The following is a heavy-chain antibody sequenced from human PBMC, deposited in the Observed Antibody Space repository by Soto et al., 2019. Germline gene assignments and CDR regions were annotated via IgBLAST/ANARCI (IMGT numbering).Heavy chain of an antibody. V-gene: IGHV1-46*01. CDR2: INPSGGRP. J-gene: IGHJ4*02. D-gene: IGHD6-19*01. Sequence: SVKVSCKASGYTFTSYYKHWVRQAPGQGLELMVIINPSGGRPSYAQKFQGRVTMTRDTSTSTVYMELRSLRSEDTAVYYCARDRYSSGCYDYRREGTLVTVS. CDR1: GYTFTSYY. CDR3: ARDRYSSGCYDY.